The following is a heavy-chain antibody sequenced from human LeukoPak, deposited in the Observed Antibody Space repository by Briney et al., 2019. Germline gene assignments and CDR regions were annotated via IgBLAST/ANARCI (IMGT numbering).Heavy chain of an antibody. CDR2: ISGSGSST. J-gene: IGHJ4*02. CDR3: AKDSNGWYQRGSNYFDY. D-gene: IGHD6-19*01. V-gene: IGHV3-23*01. CDR1: GLPFNIYW. Sequence: GGSLRLSCAASGLPFNIYWMNWVRQAPGKGLEWVSTISGSGSSTYYVDSVKGRFTISRDNSKNTLYLQMNSLRAEDTAEYYCAKDSNGWYQRGSNYFDYWGQGTLVTVSS.